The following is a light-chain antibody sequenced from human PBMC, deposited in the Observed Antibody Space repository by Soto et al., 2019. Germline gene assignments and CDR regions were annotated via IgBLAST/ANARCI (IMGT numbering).Light chain of an antibody. CDR3: QQYNPYSRT. V-gene: IGKV1-5*01. Sequence: DIQMTQSPSTLSGSVGDTFTITCRASQSIGSWLAWYQQKPGKAPKLLIYAASSLQDGVSPRFSGSGYGTDFTLTISSLQRDDFAIYYCQQYNPYSRTFGQGTKVDI. CDR2: AAS. CDR1: QSIGSW. J-gene: IGKJ1*01.